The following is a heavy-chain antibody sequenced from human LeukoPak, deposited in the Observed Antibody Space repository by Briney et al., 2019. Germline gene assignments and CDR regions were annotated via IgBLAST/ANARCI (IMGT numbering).Heavy chain of an antibody. Sequence: GGSLRLSCAASGFTFSSYAMTWVRQAPGKGLEWVSAISGSGDNTYYADSLKGRFTISRDNFKNTLYLQMNSLRAEDTAVYFCAKGTFYYASGSYCMDVWGKGTTVTVFS. J-gene: IGHJ6*04. V-gene: IGHV3-23*01. D-gene: IGHD3-10*01. CDR2: ISGSGDNT. CDR3: AKGTFYYASGSYCMDV. CDR1: GFTFSSYA.